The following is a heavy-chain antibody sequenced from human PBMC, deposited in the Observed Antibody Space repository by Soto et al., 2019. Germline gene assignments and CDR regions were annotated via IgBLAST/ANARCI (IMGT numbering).Heavy chain of an antibody. J-gene: IGHJ6*02. CDR2: IIDSGGST. Sequence: LSLSCAASGFTFSSCAMGWVRQAAGKGLEWVSDIIDSGGSTYYADSVKGRFTISRDNSKSTLYLQMNSLRAEDTALYYCAKGRSYYYYYGVDVWGQGTTVTVSS. CDR3: AKGRSYYYYYGVDV. V-gene: IGHV3-23*01. CDR1: GFTFSSCA.